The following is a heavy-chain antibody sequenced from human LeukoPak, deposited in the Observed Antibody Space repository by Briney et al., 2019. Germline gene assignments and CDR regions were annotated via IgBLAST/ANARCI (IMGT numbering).Heavy chain of an antibody. D-gene: IGHD1-14*01. Sequence: GGSLRLSCAGSGFTFSSYAVSWVRQAPGKGLEWVSGISGSGSSTHYADSVKGRFTISRDNSKSTLYLQMSSLRDEDTAVYYCANYRSWGQGTLVTVSS. V-gene: IGHV3-23*01. CDR2: ISGSGSST. J-gene: IGHJ4*02. CDR3: ANYRS. CDR1: GFTFSSYA.